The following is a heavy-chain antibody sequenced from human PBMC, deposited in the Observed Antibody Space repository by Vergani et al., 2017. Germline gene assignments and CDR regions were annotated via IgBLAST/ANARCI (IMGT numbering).Heavy chain of an antibody. J-gene: IGHJ3*02. D-gene: IGHD3-22*01. CDR2: MNPNSGNT. CDR3: ALLGLYYDSSGLSSFDI. Sequence: QVQLVQSGAEVKKPGASVKVSCKASGYTFTSYDINWVRQATGQGLEWMGWMNPNSGNTGYEQKFQGRVTMTRNTSISTGYMELSSLRSEDTAVYYCALLGLYYDSSGLSSFDIWGQGAMVTVTS. V-gene: IGHV1-8*01. CDR1: GYTFTSYD.